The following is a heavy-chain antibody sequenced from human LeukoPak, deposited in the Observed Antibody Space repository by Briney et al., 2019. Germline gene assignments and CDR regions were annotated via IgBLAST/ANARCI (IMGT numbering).Heavy chain of an antibody. CDR3: ARGLQLPAGSFDY. J-gene: IGHJ4*02. CDR2: IKSKTDGGTT. Sequence: GGSLRLSCAASGFTFSNAWMSWVRQAPGKGLEWVGRIKSKTDGGTTDYAAPVKGRFTISRDDSKNTLYLQMNSLKAEDTAVYYCARGLQLPAGSFDYWGQGTLVTVSS. V-gene: IGHV3-15*01. CDR1: GFTFSNAW. D-gene: IGHD5-24*01.